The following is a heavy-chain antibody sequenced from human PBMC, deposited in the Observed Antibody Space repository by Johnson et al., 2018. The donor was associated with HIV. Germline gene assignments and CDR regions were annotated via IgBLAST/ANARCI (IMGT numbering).Heavy chain of an antibody. CDR2: IRSKAYGGTT. D-gene: IGHD3-10*01. Sequence: EQLVESGGGLVQPGGSLRLSCTASGFTFGDYAMSWVRQAPGKGLEWVGFIRSKAYGGTTEYAASVKGRFTISRDDSKSIAYLQMNSLKTEDTAVYYCTRVSYRGYHSAFDIWGQGTMVTVSS. V-gene: IGHV3-49*04. CDR1: GFTFGDYA. CDR3: TRVSYRGYHSAFDI. J-gene: IGHJ3*02.